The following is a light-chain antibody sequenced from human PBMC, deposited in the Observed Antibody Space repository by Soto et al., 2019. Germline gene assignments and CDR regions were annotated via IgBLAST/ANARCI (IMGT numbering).Light chain of an antibody. CDR1: QSPVTSDGNTY. Sequence: DVVMTQFPLSLSVIPGQPASISCRSSQSPVTSDGNTYLNWFHQRPCQSPRRLIYKISNRDSGVPDRFIGSGSGTEFTLKISRVEAEDVGIYYCMQGTSWPYTFGQGTKLEI. CDR3: MQGTSWPYT. J-gene: IGKJ2*01. CDR2: KIS. V-gene: IGKV2-30*01.